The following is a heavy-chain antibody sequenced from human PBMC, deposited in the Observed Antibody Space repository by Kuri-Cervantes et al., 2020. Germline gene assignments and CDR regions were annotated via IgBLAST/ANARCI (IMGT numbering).Heavy chain of an antibody. J-gene: IGHJ3*02. D-gene: IGHD5-18*01. CDR2: ISSSSSTI. CDR1: GFTFSSYS. Sequence: GESLKISCAASGFTFSSYSMNWVRQAPGKGLEWVSYISSSSSTIYYADSVKGRFTISRDYAKNSLYLQMNSLKTEDTALYYCTRHTQDDSYGYVDAFDIWGQGTMVTVSS. V-gene: IGHV3-48*01. CDR3: TRHTQDDSYGYVDAFDI.